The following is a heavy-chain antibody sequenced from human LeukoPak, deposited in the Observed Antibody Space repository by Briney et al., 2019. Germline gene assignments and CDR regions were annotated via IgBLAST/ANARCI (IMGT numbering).Heavy chain of an antibody. Sequence: GGSLRLSCAASGFTFSSYSMNWVRQAPGKGLEWVSSISSSSSYIYYADSVKGRFTISRDNAKNSLYLQMNSLRAEDTAVYYCARDGSIAAPSPSGVWGQGTTATVSS. CDR2: ISSSSSYI. J-gene: IGHJ6*02. CDR3: ARDGSIAAPSPSGV. D-gene: IGHD6-6*01. CDR1: GFTFSSYS. V-gene: IGHV3-21*01.